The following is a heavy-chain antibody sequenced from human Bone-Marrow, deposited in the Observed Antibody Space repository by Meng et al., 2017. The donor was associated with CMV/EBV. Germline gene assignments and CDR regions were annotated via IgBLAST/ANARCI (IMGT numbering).Heavy chain of an antibody. CDR3: ARYRLGGGSSSLSFHYYGMDV. CDR1: GFAFDAYA. D-gene: IGHD6-6*01. CDR2: IYSGGDT. J-gene: IGHJ6*02. V-gene: IGHV3-53*01. Sequence: GGSLRLSCAASGFAFDAYAMNWVRQAPGKGLEWVSVIYSGGDTHYADSVRGRFTISRDNSKNTLYLQMNSLRAEDTAVYYCARYRLGGGSSSLSFHYYGMDVWGQGTTVTVSS.